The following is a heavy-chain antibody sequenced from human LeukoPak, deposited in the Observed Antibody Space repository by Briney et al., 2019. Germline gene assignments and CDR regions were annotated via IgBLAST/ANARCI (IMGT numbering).Heavy chain of an antibody. D-gene: IGHD1-26*01. Sequence: GGSLGLSCAASGFTFSSYGMHWVRQAPGKGLEWVAFIRYDGSDKYYADSVKGRFTISRDNSKNTLYLQMNSLRAEDTAVYYCAKDRVATYFYYMDVWGKGTTVTVSS. V-gene: IGHV3-30*02. CDR1: GFTFSSYG. J-gene: IGHJ6*03. CDR2: IRYDGSDK. CDR3: AKDRVATYFYYMDV.